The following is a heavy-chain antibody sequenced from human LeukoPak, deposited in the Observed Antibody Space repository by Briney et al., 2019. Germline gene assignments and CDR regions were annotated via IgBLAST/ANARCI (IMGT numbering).Heavy chain of an antibody. CDR1: GGSISSSNW. CDR3: ARGRWLQYEY. V-gene: IGHV4-4*02. D-gene: IGHD5-24*01. J-gene: IGHJ4*02. Sequence: SETLSLTCAVSGGSISSSNWWSWVRQPPGKGLEWIGYIYYSGSTNYNPSLKSRVTISVDTSKNQFSLKLSSVTAADTAVYYCARGRWLQYEYWGQGTLVTVSS. CDR2: IYYSGST.